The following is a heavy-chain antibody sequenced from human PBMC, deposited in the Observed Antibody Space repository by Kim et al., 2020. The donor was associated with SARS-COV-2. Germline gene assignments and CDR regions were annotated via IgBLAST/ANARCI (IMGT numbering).Heavy chain of an antibody. Sequence: GGSLRLSCAASGFTFSTYWMHWVRQAPGKALVSVSRINKDGSTADYADSVRGRFTISRDNAKNMLYLQMDSLRAEDTAVYYCVGYHGSLSYSTYHWGQGT. CDR3: VGYHGSLSYSTYH. CDR1: GFTFSTYW. V-gene: IGHV3-74*01. J-gene: IGHJ5*02. CDR2: INKDGSTA. D-gene: IGHD3-10*01.